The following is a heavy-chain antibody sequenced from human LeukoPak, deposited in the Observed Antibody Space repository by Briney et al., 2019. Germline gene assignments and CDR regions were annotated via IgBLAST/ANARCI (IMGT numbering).Heavy chain of an antibody. Sequence: SETLSLTCTVPGGSISSYYWSWVRQPPGKGLEWIAYIYYSGSTNYNPSLKSRVTISIDTSKKQFSLRLSSVTAADTAVYYCARGAYCGANCYYYFDYWGQGTLVTVSS. CDR1: GGSISSYY. J-gene: IGHJ4*02. CDR3: ARGAYCGANCYYYFDY. CDR2: IYYSGST. V-gene: IGHV4-59*01. D-gene: IGHD2-21*02.